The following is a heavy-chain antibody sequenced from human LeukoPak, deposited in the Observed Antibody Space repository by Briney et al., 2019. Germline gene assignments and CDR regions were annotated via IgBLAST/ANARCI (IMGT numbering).Heavy chain of an antibody. CDR1: GFTFGDYA. D-gene: IGHD3-10*01. V-gene: IGHV3-49*04. Sequence: GGSLRLSCTASGFTFGDYAMSWVRQAPGKGLEWVGFIRSKAYGGTTEYAASVKGRFTISRDDSKSIAYLQMNSLKTEDTAVYYCTRMVRGVNAYYYYYMDVWGKGTTVTVSS. CDR3: TRMVRGVNAYYYYYMDV. J-gene: IGHJ6*03. CDR2: IRSKAYGGTT.